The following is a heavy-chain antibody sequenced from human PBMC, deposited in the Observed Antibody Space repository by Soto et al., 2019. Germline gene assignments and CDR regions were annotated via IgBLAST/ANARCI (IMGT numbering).Heavy chain of an antibody. Sequence: QVQLQESGPGLVKPSETLSLTCTVSGGSISSYYWSWIRQPAGQGLEWIGRIYTSGSTNYNPSLKSRVTMSVDTSKNQFSLKRSSVTAADTAVYYCARDRCDIVVVPAAGGVDVWGQGTTVTVSS. V-gene: IGHV4-4*07. CDR1: GGSISSYY. J-gene: IGHJ6*02. CDR2: IYTSGST. D-gene: IGHD2-2*01. CDR3: ARDRCDIVVVPAAGGVDV.